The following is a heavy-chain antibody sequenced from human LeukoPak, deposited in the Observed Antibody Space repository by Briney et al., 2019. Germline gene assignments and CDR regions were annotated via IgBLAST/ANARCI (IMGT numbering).Heavy chain of an antibody. J-gene: IGHJ4*02. Sequence: PGGSLRLSCAASGFTFSSYAMSWVRQAPGKGLEWVSAISGSGGSTYYADSVKGRFTISRDNSKNTVYLQMNSLRAEDTAVYYCAKDLDCSSTSCYKDYWGQGTLVTVSS. CDR1: GFTFSSYA. CDR2: ISGSGGST. CDR3: AKDLDCSSTSCYKDY. D-gene: IGHD2-2*02. V-gene: IGHV3-23*01.